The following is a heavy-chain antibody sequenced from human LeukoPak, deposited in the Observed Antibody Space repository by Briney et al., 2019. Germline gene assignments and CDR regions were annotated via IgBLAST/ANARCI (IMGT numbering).Heavy chain of an antibody. D-gene: IGHD5-18*01. CDR2: ISPNGVIT. CDR1: GFTFSSHG. Sequence: PGGTLRLSCAASGFTFSSHGMNWVRQAPGKGLEWVSGISPNGVITYYADSVKGRFTISRDNSKNTVYLQVNSLRAEDTAVFYCAKDRAWLQFWSWGQGTLVTVSS. J-gene: IGHJ4*02. CDR3: AKDRAWLQFWS. V-gene: IGHV3-23*01.